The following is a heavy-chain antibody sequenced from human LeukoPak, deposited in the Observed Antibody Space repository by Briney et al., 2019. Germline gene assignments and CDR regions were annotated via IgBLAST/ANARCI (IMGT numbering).Heavy chain of an antibody. J-gene: IGHJ4*02. D-gene: IGHD2-15*01. CDR2: IYPGDSDT. CDR1: GYIFANYW. V-gene: IGHV5-51*01. Sequence: GESLKISCKGSGYIFANYWIGWVRQMPGRGLEWMGIIYPGDSDTKYSPSFQGQVTISADKSLSTAYLQWNSLRASDTAMYYCARGGSATWYFDYWGQGAPVTASS. CDR3: ARGGSATWYFDY.